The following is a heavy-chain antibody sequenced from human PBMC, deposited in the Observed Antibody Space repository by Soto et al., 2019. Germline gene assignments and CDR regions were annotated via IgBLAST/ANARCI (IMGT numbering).Heavy chain of an antibody. D-gene: IGHD2-15*01. CDR2: INAGNGDT. CDR1: GYTFTSFG. J-gene: IGHJ5*02. CDR3: ATAVDHPATPAHNWFDP. V-gene: IGHV1-3*01. Sequence: VASVKVSCKASGYTFTSFGIHWVRQAPGQRLEWMGWINAGNGDTKYSQKFQGRVTFTRDTSTTTAYMELSSLRSEDTAVYYCATAVDHPATPAHNWFDPWGQGTLVTVSS.